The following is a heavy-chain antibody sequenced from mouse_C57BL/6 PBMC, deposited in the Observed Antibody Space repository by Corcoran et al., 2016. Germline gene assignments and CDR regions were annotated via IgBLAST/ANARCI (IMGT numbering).Heavy chain of an antibody. CDR1: GYTFTTYG. CDR3: AKDSSGYWFAY. D-gene: IGHD3-2*02. CDR2: INTYSGVP. V-gene: IGHV9-3*01. J-gene: IGHJ3*01. Sequence: QIQLVQSGPELKKPGETVKISCKASGYTFTTYGMSWVKQAPGKGLKWMGWINTYSGVPTYADDFKGRFAFSLETSASTAYLQINHLKNEDTATYFCAKDSSGYWFAYWGQGTLVTVSA.